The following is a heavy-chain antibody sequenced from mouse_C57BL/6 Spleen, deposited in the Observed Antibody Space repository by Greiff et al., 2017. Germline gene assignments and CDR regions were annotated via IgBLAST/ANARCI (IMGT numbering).Heavy chain of an antibody. CDR3: GGGCDGDSSYWYFDV. Sequence: EVKLMESGPELVKPGASVKIPCKASGYTFTDYNMNWVKQSHGQSLEWIGGINPNNGGTIYNQKFKGKATLTVDKSSSTAYMELRSLTSEDTAVDYCGGGCDGDSSYWYFDVWGTGTTVTVSS. D-gene: IGHD2-13*01. CDR2: INPNNGGT. J-gene: IGHJ1*03. V-gene: IGHV1-18*01. CDR1: GYTFTDYN.